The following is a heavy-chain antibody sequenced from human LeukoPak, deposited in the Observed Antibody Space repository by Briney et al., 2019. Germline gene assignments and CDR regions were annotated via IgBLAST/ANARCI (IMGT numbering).Heavy chain of an antibody. CDR3: ARDMKGNLDY. V-gene: IGHV3-7*01. D-gene: IGHD3-16*01. CDR1: GFTFSNTW. CDR2: INQDGGTR. Sequence: GGSLRLSCAASGFTFSNTWMAWVRQAPGKGLEWVANINQDGGTRQYADSVRGRFTISRDNAKNSLYLEMNSLRAEDTGLYHCARDMKGNLDYWGQGTLVTVSS. J-gene: IGHJ4*02.